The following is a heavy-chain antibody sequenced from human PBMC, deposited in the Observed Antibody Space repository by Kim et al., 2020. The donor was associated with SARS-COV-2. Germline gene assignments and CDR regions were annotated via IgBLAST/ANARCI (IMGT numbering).Heavy chain of an antibody. Sequence: GGSLRLSCAASGFTFSTFSIHWVRQAPGKGLEWVAVISADGSGKYYADSVKGRFTISRDNSKNTLYLQMDSLRDEDTAIYYCARDRSPRSGNNWADNRFDPWGQGTLVTVSS. CDR2: ISADGSGK. D-gene: IGHD5-12*01. V-gene: IGHV3-30*04. CDR3: ARDRSPRSGNNWADNRFDP. J-gene: IGHJ5*02. CDR1: GFTFSTFS.